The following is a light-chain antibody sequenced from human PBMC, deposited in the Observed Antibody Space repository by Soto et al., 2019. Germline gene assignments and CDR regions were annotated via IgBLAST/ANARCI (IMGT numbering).Light chain of an antibody. J-gene: IGKJ1*01. V-gene: IGKV3-20*01. CDR3: HQYGIVSWE. CDR2: GVS. CDR1: QSVSSSY. Sequence: LAGDQGTLSLSARERATLSCRTSQSVSSSYLAWYQQKPGQAPRLLLYGVSSRATGIPDRFSGIGFATDLLFTTSILEPEECAVYYCHQYGIVSWEFSQGTKVDIK.